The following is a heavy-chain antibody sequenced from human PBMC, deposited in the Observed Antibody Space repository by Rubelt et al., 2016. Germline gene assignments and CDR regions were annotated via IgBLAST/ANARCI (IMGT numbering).Heavy chain of an antibody. J-gene: IGHJ4*02. CDR1: GYTFTSYY. CDR2: INPSGGST. D-gene: IGHD3-10*01. CDR3: ARDPGPRGNDY. V-gene: IGHV1-46*03. Sequence: QVQLVQSGAEVKKPGASVKVSCKASGYTFTSYYMHWVRQAPGKGLEWLGIINPSGGSTSYAQKFQGRVTMTRDTSTSTVYMELSSLRSEDTAVYYCARDPGPRGNDYWGQGTLVTVSS.